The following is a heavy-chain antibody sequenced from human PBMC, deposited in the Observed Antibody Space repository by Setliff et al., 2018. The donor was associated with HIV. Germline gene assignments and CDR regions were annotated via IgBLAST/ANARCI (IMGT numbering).Heavy chain of an antibody. Sequence: ASVKVSCKASGYIFTDYYMHWVRQAPGQELGWMGRINPNSGGTNYAQKFQGRVTMTRDTSISTAYMELSRLRSDDTAVYYCARDLLAVANTYYYYYMDVWGKGTTVTVSS. V-gene: IGHV1-2*06. CDR2: INPNSGGT. CDR3: ARDLLAVANTYYYYYMDV. J-gene: IGHJ6*03. CDR1: GYIFTDYY. D-gene: IGHD6-19*01.